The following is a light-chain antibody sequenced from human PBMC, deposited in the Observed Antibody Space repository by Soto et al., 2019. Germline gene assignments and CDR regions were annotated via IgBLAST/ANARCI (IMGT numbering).Light chain of an antibody. Sequence: IQVTQSLSTLSASVGDRVTITCRACQTINRWLAWYQQKPGEVPKLLIYKASVLESGVPSRFSGSGSGTEFTLTISRLQPEDVATYYCQHWSFGQGTKV. V-gene: IGKV1-5*03. J-gene: IGKJ1*01. CDR3: QHWS. CDR1: QTINRW. CDR2: KAS.